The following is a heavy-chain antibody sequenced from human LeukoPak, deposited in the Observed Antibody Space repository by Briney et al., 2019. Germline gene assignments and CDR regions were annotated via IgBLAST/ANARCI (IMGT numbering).Heavy chain of an antibody. V-gene: IGHV3-23*01. J-gene: IGHJ6*04. D-gene: IGHD3-9*01. CDR3: AKDVYFDWSMDV. CDR2: ISGSGGST. Sequence: GGSLRLSCAASGFTFSSYWMSWVRQAPGKGLEWVSAISGSGGSTYYADSVKGRFTISRDNSKNTLYLQMNSLRAEDTAVYYCAKDVYFDWSMDVWGKGTTVTVSS. CDR1: GFTFSSYW.